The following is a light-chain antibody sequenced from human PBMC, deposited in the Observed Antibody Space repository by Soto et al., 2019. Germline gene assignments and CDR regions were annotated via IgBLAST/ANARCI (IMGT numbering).Light chain of an antibody. Sequence: QSALTQPASVSGSPGQSITISCTGTSSDVGGYNYVSWYQQHPGRAPKLMIYDVSNRPSGVSNRFSGSKSVNTASLTISGLQAEDEADYYCSSYTSSSTLNYVFGTGTKLTVL. V-gene: IGLV2-14*03. J-gene: IGLJ1*01. CDR2: DVS. CDR1: SSDVGGYNY. CDR3: SSYTSSSTLNYV.